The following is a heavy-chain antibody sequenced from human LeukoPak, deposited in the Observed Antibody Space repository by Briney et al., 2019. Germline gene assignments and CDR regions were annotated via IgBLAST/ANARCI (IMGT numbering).Heavy chain of an antibody. Sequence: QTGGSLRLSCAASGLTASHNVNNAMSWVRHAPGKGLEWVSGITTSGSTYYADSVKGRFTISRENSNNTLYLHMDSLRAEDTAVYYCAKAPVWNYYYGWDVWGQGTTVTVSS. V-gene: IGHV3-23*01. J-gene: IGHJ6*02. CDR3: AKAPVWNYYYGWDV. CDR2: ITTSGST. CDR1: GLTASHNVNNA. D-gene: IGHD2-21*01.